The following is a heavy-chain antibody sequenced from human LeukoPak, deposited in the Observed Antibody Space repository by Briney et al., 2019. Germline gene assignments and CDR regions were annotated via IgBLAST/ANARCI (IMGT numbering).Heavy chain of an antibody. D-gene: IGHD3-16*02. V-gene: IGHV4-34*01. CDR2: INYSGGT. CDR1: GGSFNGYY. CDR3: ARVARGSYRNSFDS. Sequence: SETLSLSCAVSGGSFNGYYWSWIRQSPAKGLEWIGEINYSGGTNYNPSLKSRLTISVDTSKNHFSLNLTSVTAADTAIHFCARVARGSYRNSFDSWGQGSLVTVSS. J-gene: IGHJ5*01.